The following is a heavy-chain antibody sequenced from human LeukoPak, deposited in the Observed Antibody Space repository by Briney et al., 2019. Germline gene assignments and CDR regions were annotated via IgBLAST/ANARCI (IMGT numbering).Heavy chain of an antibody. Sequence: NPSETLSLTCAVYGGSFSGYYWSWIRQPPGKGLEWIGEINHSGSTNYNPSLKSRVTISVDTSKNQFSLKLSSVTAADTAVYYCGANAAAGTEGYYYYYMDVWGKGTTVTVSS. J-gene: IGHJ6*03. D-gene: IGHD6-13*01. CDR1: GGSFSGYY. CDR3: GANAAAGTEGYYYYYMDV. CDR2: INHSGST. V-gene: IGHV4-34*01.